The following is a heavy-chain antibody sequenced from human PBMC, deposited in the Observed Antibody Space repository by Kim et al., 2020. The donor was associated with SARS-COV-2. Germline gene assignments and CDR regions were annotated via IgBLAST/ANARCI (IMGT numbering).Heavy chain of an antibody. CDR3: ARGRSPLFDY. V-gene: IGHV1-3*01. CDR1: GYSFTKYV. Sequence: ASVKVSCKASGYSFTKYVIHWLRQAPGQRPEWLGWITAVSGSTRYSQTFQDRVTITRDTSATTVYMALSSLRSEDTGVYFCARGRSPLFDYWGQGTLVTVSS. J-gene: IGHJ4*02. CDR2: ITAVSGST.